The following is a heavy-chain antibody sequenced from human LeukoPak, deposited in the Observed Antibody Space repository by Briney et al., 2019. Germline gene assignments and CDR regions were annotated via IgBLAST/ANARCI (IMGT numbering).Heavy chain of an antibody. CDR3: AKHYMGSSYNRGLDY. CDR2: IYYSGYT. D-gene: IGHD3-10*01. Sequence: KTSETLSPTCTVSGGSISSYYWSWIRQPPGKGLEWIGTIYYSGYTYYNPSLESRVTISVDTSKNQFSLKLSSVTAADTAIYYCAKHYMGSSYNRGLDYWGQGTLVTVSS. V-gene: IGHV4-39*01. CDR1: GGSISSYY. J-gene: IGHJ4*02.